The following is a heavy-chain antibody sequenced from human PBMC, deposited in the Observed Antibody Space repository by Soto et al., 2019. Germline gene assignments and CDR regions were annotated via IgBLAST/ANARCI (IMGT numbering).Heavy chain of an antibody. Sequence: PGGSLRLSCAASGFTVSTNYMSWVRQAPGKGLEWVSVIYSGGSTYYADSVKGRFTVSRDNSKNTVYLQLNSLRAEDTAVYYCARDRGGTYPHFDYWGQGTLVTVSS. CDR3: ARDRGGTYPHFDY. D-gene: IGHD1-26*01. CDR1: GFTVSTNY. J-gene: IGHJ4*02. CDR2: IYSGGST. V-gene: IGHV3-53*01.